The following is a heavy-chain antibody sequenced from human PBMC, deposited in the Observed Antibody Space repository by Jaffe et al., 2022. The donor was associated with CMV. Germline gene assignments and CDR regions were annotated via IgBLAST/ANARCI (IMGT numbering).Heavy chain of an antibody. D-gene: IGHD2-15*01. CDR2: IWYDGSNK. Sequence: QVQLVESGGGVVQPGRSLRLSCAASGFTFSSYGMHWVRQAPGKGLEWVAVIWYDGSNKYYADSVKGRFTISRDNSKNTLYLQMNSLRAEDTAVYYCARDRIAVAGETLNYYYYGMDVWGQGTTVTVSS. V-gene: IGHV3-33*01. CDR1: GFTFSSYG. CDR3: ARDRIAVAGETLNYYYYGMDV. J-gene: IGHJ6*02.